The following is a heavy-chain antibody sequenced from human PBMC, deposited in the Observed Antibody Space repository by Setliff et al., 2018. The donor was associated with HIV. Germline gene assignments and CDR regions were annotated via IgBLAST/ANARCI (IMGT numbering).Heavy chain of an antibody. J-gene: IGHJ6*03. Sequence: ASVKVSCKASGYSFTAYYIHWVRQAPGQGLEWLGRINPNSGGTNYAQKFQGRVTMTRDTSISTAYMELSRLTSDDTAVYFCARDSRWTTGDYYYYNYMDVWGKGTTVTVSS. CDR3: ARDSRWTTGDYYYYNYMDV. D-gene: IGHD1-1*01. V-gene: IGHV1-2*06. CDR1: GYSFTAYY. CDR2: INPNSGGT.